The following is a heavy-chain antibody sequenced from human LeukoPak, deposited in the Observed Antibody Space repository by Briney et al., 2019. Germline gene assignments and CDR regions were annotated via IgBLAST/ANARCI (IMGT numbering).Heavy chain of an antibody. J-gene: IGHJ4*02. CDR1: GFTFGDYA. CDR3: ARVGRAAVGIDY. CDR2: ISSSSSTI. V-gene: IGHV3-48*02. Sequence: GGSLRLSCTASGFTFGDYAMSWFRQAPGKGLEWVSYISSSSSTIYYADSVKGRFTISRDNAKNSLYLQMNSLRDEDTAVYYCARVGRAAVGIDYWGQGTLVTVSS. D-gene: IGHD6-13*01.